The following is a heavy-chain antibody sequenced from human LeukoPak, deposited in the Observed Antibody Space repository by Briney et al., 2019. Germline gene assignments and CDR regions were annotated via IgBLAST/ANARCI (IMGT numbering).Heavy chain of an antibody. D-gene: IGHD3-10*01. J-gene: IGHJ4*02. CDR2: ISYDGSNK. CDR3: ARGDGSGKGDY. CDR1: GFTFSSHG. V-gene: IGHV3-30*03. Sequence: GRSLRLSCVGSGFTFSSHGMHWVRQAPGKGLEWVALISYDGSNKDFADSVKGRFTISRDNAKNSLYLQMNSLRAEDTAVYYCARGDGSGKGDYWGQGTLVTVSS.